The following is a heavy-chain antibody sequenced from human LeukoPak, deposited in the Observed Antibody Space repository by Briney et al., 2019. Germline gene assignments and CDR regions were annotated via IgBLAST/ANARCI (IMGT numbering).Heavy chain of an antibody. J-gene: IGHJ4*02. CDR1: GGSISSYY. CDR2: IYYSGST. CDR3: AATTYYFDY. D-gene: IGHD1-7*01. Sequence: SETLSLTCTVSGGSISSYYWSWLRQPPGKGLEWIGYIYYSGSTNYNPSLKSRVTISVDTSKNQFSLKLSSVTAADTAVYYCAATTYYFDYWGQGTLVTVSS. V-gene: IGHV4-59*01.